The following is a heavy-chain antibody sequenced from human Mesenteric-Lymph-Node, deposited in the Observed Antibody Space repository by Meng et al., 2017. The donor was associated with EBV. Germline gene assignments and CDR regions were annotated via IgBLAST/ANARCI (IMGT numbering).Heavy chain of an antibody. CDR1: GGSISSSSYY. CDR2: IYYSGST. CDR3: ARVVVGATSAEYFQH. V-gene: IGHV4-39*07. J-gene: IGHJ1*01. D-gene: IGHD1-26*01. Sequence: QVQLQESGPDLVNPSQPLSLTCTVSGGSISSSSYYWGWIRQPPGKGLEWIGSIYYSGSTYYNPSLKSRVTISVDTSKNQFSLKLSSVTAADTAVYYCARVVVGATSAEYFQHWGQGTLVTVSS.